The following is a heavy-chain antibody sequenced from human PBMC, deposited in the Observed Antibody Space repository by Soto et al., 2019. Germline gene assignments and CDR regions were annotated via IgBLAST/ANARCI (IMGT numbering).Heavy chain of an antibody. D-gene: IGHD6-19*01. V-gene: IGHV6-1*01. CDR1: GDSVSRNSAA. CDR2: TYYRSKWYN. J-gene: IGHJ6*02. CDR3: ARGSGWYPGGYYGMDV. Sequence: PSQTLSLTGAISGDSVSRNSAAWNWIRQSPSRGLEWLGRTYYRSKWYNDYAVSVKSRITINPDTSKNQFSLQLNSVTPEDTAVYYCARGSGWYPGGYYGMDVWGQGTTVTVSS.